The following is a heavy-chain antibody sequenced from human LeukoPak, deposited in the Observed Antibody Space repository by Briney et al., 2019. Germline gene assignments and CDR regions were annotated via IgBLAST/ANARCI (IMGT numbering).Heavy chain of an antibody. CDR1: GFTFSNYW. D-gene: IGHD3-10*01. J-gene: IGHJ4*02. CDR2: IWYDGSKE. V-gene: IGHV3-33*08. CDR3: ARENTMVRGVTLYYFDY. Sequence: GGSLSLSCAASGFTFSNYWMSWVRQAPGMGLEWVAVIWYDGSKEYYADSVKGRFTISRDNSKNTLYLQMNSLRAEDTAVYYCARENTMVRGVTLYYFDYWGQGTLVTVSS.